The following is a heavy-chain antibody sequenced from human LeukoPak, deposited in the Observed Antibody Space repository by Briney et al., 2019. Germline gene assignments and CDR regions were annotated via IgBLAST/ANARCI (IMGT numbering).Heavy chain of an antibody. D-gene: IGHD2-2*01. CDR3: AKYSRVVPSAPPGY. J-gene: IGHJ4*02. CDR2: ISGSGGST. V-gene: IGHV3-23*01. Sequence: GGSLRLSCAASGFTFSSYAMSWVRQAPGKGLEWVSAISGSGGSTYYADSVKGRFTISRDNSKNTLYLQINSLRAEDTAVYYCAKYSRVVPSAPPGYWGQGTLVTVSS. CDR1: GFTFSSYA.